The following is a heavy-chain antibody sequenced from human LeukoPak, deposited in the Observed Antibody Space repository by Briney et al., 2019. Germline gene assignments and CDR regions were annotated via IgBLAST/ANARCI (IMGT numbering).Heavy chain of an antibody. V-gene: IGHV5-51*01. Sequence: GESLKISCKGSGYSFTSYWIGWVRQMPGKGLEWMGIIYPGDSDTRYSPFFQGQVTISADKSISTAYLQWSSLKASDTAMYYCARHPDYYDSSGYYPGYYFDYWGQGTLVTVSS. D-gene: IGHD3-22*01. CDR2: IYPGDSDT. CDR1: GYSFTSYW. CDR3: ARHPDYYDSSGYYPGYYFDY. J-gene: IGHJ4*02.